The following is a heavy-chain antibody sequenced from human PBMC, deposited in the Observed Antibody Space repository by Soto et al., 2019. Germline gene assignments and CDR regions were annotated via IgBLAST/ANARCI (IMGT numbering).Heavy chain of an antibody. V-gene: IGHV1-69*13. D-gene: IGHD3-10*01. J-gene: IGHJ6*02. CDR1: GGTFSSYA. Sequence: GASVKVSCKASGGTFSSYAISWVRQAPGQGLEWMGVIIPIFGTANYAQKFQGRVTITADESTSTAYMELSSLRSEDTAVYYCAREYYYGSGNGMDVWGQGTTVT. CDR2: IIPIFGTA. CDR3: AREYYYGSGNGMDV.